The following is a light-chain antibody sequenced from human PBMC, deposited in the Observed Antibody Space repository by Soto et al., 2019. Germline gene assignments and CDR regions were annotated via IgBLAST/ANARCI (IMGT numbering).Light chain of an antibody. CDR1: QSVATN. V-gene: IGKV3-15*01. CDR3: QQYNNWPQT. CDR2: GAS. Sequence: EAVLTQSPATLSVSPWERVTLSCRASQSVATNLAWYQQRPGQAPRLLIYGASKRAIGLPARFSGSGSGTEFTLTITSLQSEDFAVYYCQQYNNWPQTFGQGTKVDIK. J-gene: IGKJ1*01.